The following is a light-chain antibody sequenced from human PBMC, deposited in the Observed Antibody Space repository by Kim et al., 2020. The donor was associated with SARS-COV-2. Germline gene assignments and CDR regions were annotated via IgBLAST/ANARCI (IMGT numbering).Light chain of an antibody. CDR2: DAA. CDR3: QQRGNWPAALT. J-gene: IGKJ4*01. Sequence: PGESATLSCRPSHNVRISLAWYQQTPGQATRLLIYDAAIRAAGIPDRCSGSGSGTDFTLTIGSLAPEDFAVYYCQQRGNWPAALTFGGGTKVDIK. CDR1: HNVRIS. V-gene: IGKV3-11*01.